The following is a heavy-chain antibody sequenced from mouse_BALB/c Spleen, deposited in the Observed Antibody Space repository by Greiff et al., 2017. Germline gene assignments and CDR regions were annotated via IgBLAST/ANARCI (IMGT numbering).Heavy chain of an antibody. CDR1: GYTFTSYY. CDR2: INPSNGGT. D-gene: IGHD1-2*01. Sequence: VQLVESGAELVKPGASVKLSCKASGYTFTSYYMYWVKQRPGQGLEWIGEINPSNGGTNFNEKFKSKATLTVDKSSSTAYMQLSSLTSEDSAVYYCTRRGYGYYYFDYWGQGTTLTVSS. V-gene: IGHV1S81*02. CDR3: TRRGYGYYYFDY. J-gene: IGHJ2*01.